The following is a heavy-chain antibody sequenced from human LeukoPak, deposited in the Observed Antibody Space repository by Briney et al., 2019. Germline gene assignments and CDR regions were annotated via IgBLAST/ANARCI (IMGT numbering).Heavy chain of an antibody. CDR3: ARDLKGRAVPRTGHY. V-gene: IGHV3-20*04. J-gene: IGHJ4*02. CDR1: GFTFDDYG. CDR2: INWNGGTT. D-gene: IGHD6-19*01. Sequence: PGGSLRLSCAASGFTFDDYGMSWVRQAPGKGLEWVSGINWNGGTTGYAGPVKGRFTISRDNAKNSLFLQMNSLRAEDTALYYCARDLKGRAVPRTGHYWGQGTLVTVSS.